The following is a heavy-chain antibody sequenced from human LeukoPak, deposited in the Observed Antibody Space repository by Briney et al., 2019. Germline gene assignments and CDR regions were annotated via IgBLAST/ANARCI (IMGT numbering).Heavy chain of an antibody. V-gene: IGHV3-21*01. Sequence: PGGSLRLSCAASGFTFSSYSMNWVRQAPGKGLEWVSSISSSSSYIYYADSVKGRFTISRDNAKNSLYLQMNSLRAEDTAVYYCARDRGWELPFDYWGQGTLVTVSS. CDR1: GFTFSSYS. CDR3: ARDRGWELPFDY. CDR2: ISSSSSYI. D-gene: IGHD1-26*01. J-gene: IGHJ4*02.